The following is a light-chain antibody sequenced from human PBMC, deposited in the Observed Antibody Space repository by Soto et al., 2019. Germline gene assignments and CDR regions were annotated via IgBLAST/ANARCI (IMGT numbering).Light chain of an antibody. Sequence: EIVLTQSPGTLSWSPGERATLSCRASQSVSSSYLAWYQQKPGQAPRLLIYGASSRATGIPDRFSGSGSGTDFTLTISRLEPEDFAVYYCQQDGSSPTFGPGTKVDIK. V-gene: IGKV3-20*01. CDR3: QQDGSSPT. CDR1: QSVSSSY. CDR2: GAS. J-gene: IGKJ3*01.